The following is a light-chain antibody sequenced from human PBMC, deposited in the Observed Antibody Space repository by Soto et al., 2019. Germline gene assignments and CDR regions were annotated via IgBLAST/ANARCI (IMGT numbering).Light chain of an antibody. Sequence: EIVLTQSPATLSLSPGERATLSCRASQSVSSYLAWYQQKPGQAPRLLIYDASNRATGIPARFSGSGSGTDFTLTISSLEPEDFVVCYCPQRSNWPPGTCGQGTKVEIK. V-gene: IGKV3-11*01. CDR2: DAS. CDR3: PQRSNWPPGT. CDR1: QSVSSY. J-gene: IGKJ1*01.